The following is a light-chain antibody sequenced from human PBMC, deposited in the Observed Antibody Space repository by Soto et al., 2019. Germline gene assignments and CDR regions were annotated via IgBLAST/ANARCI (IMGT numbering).Light chain of an antibody. V-gene: IGKV3-15*01. J-gene: IGKJ2*01. CDR2: GTS. Sequence: EIVMTQSPDTLSVSPGESATLSCRASQNVGRNVAWYQQRPGQAPRLLIHGTSTRAADIPARFSGSVSGTEFTLTINSLQPEDFLIYYCQQYNNWPPMSTFGQGTKLEMK. CDR1: QNVGRN. CDR3: QQYNNWPPMST.